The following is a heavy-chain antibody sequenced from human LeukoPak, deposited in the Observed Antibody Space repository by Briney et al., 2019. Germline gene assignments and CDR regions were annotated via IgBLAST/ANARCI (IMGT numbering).Heavy chain of an antibody. D-gene: IGHD3-16*01. CDR2: IYPDDSDT. CDR3: ARHGSMSLTPLVY. CDR1: GYTFTSYW. V-gene: IGHV5-51*01. J-gene: IGHJ4*02. Sequence: GESLKISCKASGYTFTSYWIGWVRQMPGRGLEWMGFIYPDDSDTKYSPSFQGQVIISADKSISTAYLEWSSLKASDTAIYYCARHGSMSLTPLVYWGQGTLVTVTS.